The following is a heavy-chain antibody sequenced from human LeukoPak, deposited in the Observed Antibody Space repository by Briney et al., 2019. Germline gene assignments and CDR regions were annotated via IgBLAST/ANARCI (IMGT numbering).Heavy chain of an antibody. CDR1: GGSISSGGYY. J-gene: IGHJ4*02. Sequence: SETLSLTCTVSGGSISSGGYYWSWIRQPPGKGLEWIGYIYSSGITDYNPSLKSRVTISEDTSKNQFSLRLGSVTAADTALYYCAKHDGSSWAYWGQGTLVTVSS. CDR2: IYSSGIT. D-gene: IGHD6-13*01. CDR3: AKHDGSSWAY. V-gene: IGHV4-61*08.